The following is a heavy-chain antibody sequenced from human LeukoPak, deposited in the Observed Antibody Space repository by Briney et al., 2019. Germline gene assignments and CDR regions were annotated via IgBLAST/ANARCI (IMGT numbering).Heavy chain of an antibody. D-gene: IGHD3-9*01. J-gene: IGHJ4*02. CDR3: VKDHGWLLYS. CDR2: ISSSSSYI. CDR1: GFTFSHYS. Sequence: GGSLRLSCAASGFTFSHYSMNWVRQAPGKGLEWVSSISSSSSYIYYADSVKGRFTVSRNNAKNSLYLQMNSLRADDTAVYYCVKDHGWLLYSWGQGTLVTVSS. V-gene: IGHV3-21*04.